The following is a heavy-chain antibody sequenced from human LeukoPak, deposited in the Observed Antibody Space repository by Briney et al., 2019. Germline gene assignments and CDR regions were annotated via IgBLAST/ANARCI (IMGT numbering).Heavy chain of an antibody. V-gene: IGHV1-46*01. CDR1: GYTFTSYY. CDR3: AREGSPDDYGGNSPAFDY. D-gene: IGHD4-23*01. J-gene: IGHJ4*02. CDR2: INPSGGST. Sequence: ASVKVSCKASGYTFTSYYMHWVRQAPGQGLEWMGIINPSGGSTSYAQKFQGRVTMTRDTSTSTVYMELSSLRSEDTAVYYCAREGSPDDYGGNSPAFDYWGQGTLVTVSS.